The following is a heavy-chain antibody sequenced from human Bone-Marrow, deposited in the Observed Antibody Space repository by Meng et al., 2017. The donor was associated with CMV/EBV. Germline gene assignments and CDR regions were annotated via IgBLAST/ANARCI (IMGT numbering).Heavy chain of an antibody. J-gene: IGHJ4*02. V-gene: IGHV3-23*01. Sequence: GESLKISCAASGFTFSSYSMNWVRQAPGKGLEWVSAISGSGGSTYYADSVKGRFTISRDNSKNTLYLQMNSLRAEDTAVYYCAKFRLDITIFGVVTAAGFDYWGQGTLVTVSS. CDR1: GFTFSSYS. D-gene: IGHD3-3*01. CDR3: AKFRLDITIFGVVTAAGFDY. CDR2: ISGSGGST.